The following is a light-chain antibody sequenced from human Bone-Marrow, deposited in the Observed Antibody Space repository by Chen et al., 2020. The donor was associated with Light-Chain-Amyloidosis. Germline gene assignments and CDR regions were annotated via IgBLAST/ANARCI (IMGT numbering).Light chain of an antibody. CDR1: QDISNY. V-gene: IGKV1-33*01. CDR3: QDHGNRPLT. Sequence: DIQMTQSPPSLSASVGGSVNITCQASQDISNYLNWYQQKPGKAPKLLIYDASNLETGVPSRVSGSGSGTEFTCTISGLQPEEIAAYYCQDHGNRPLTFGGGTNGEI. J-gene: IGKJ4*01. CDR2: DAS.